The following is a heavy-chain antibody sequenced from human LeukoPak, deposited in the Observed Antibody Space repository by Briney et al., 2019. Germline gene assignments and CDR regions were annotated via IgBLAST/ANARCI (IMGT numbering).Heavy chain of an antibody. V-gene: IGHV3-23*01. J-gene: IGHJ4*02. CDR2: ISGGDGTT. Sequence: GGSLRLSCAASGFIFSDAWMNWVRQAPGKGLEWVSGISGGDGTTFYADSVRGRFTISRDNSKNTLYLQMNSLRAEDTAVYYCAKAGSLDIAARQNYWGQGTLVTVSS. CDR1: GFIFSDAW. CDR3: AKAGSLDIAARQNY. D-gene: IGHD6-6*01.